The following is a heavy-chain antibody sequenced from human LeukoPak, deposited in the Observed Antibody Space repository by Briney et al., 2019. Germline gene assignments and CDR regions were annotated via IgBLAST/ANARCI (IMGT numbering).Heavy chain of an antibody. D-gene: IGHD1-26*01. V-gene: IGHV1-46*01. CDR2: INPSGGST. J-gene: IGHJ4*02. CDR3: ARVGLSGSSPGDY. CDR1: GYTFTSYY. Sequence: ASVKVSCKASGYTFTSYYMHWVRQAPGQGLEWMGIINPSGGSTFYAQKFQGRVTMTRDTSTTTVYMELSSLRSDDTAVYYCARVGLSGSSPGDYWGQGTLVTVSS.